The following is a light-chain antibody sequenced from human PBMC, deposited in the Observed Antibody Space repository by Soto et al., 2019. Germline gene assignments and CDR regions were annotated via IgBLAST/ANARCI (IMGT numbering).Light chain of an antibody. CDR2: DAS. CDR3: QQYNSWT. CDR1: QSIGNW. V-gene: IGKV1-5*01. J-gene: IGKJ1*01. Sequence: DIQMTHSPSTLSASVGDRVTISCRASQSIGNWLAWYQQKPGKAPKLLIYDASSLESGVPSRFSGSGSGTEFTLTISSLQPDDFATYYCQQYNSWTFGQGTKVDIK.